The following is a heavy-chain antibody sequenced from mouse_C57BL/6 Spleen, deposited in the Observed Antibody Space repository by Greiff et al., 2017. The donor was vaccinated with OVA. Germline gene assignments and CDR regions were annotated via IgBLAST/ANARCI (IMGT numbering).Heavy chain of an antibody. D-gene: IGHD2-13*01. CDR1: GFNISSSA. CDR3: ARDFCSGGEDY. Sequence: EVKVVESGGGLVKPGGSLKLSCAASGFNISSSAMSWVRQTPEKRLEWVATISDGGSYTYYPDNVQGRFTISRDTAKNNLYLQMSHLQSEDTAMYYCARDFCSGGEDYWGQGTSVTVSS. CDR2: ISDGGSYT. V-gene: IGHV5-4*01. J-gene: IGHJ4*01.